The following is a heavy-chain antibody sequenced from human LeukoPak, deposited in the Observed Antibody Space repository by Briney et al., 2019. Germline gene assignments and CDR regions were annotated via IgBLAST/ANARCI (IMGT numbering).Heavy chain of an antibody. V-gene: IGHV3-33*08. CDR1: GFTFSSYA. Sequence: GGSLRLSCAASGFTFSSYAMSWVRQAPGKGLEWVAVIWYDGSNKYYADSVKGRFTISRDNSKNTLYLQMNSLRAEDTAVYYCARTGYRSGYQDAFDIWGQGTMVTVSS. D-gene: IGHD6-19*01. CDR3: ARTGYRSGYQDAFDI. J-gene: IGHJ3*02. CDR2: IWYDGSNK.